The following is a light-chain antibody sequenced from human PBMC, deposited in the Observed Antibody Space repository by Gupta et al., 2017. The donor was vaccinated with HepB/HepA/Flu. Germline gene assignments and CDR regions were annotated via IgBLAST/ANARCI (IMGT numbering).Light chain of an antibody. Sequence: SYELTQPPSVSVSPGQTASITCSGDTLGDKYACWYQQKPDQSPVMVIYQDSKRPAGIPVRFSGSDSGNTATLTVSGTQARDEADYYCQAWDSSSVVFGGGTKLTVL. CDR3: QAWDSSSVV. CDR2: QDS. CDR1: TLGDKY. V-gene: IGLV3-1*01. J-gene: IGLJ2*01.